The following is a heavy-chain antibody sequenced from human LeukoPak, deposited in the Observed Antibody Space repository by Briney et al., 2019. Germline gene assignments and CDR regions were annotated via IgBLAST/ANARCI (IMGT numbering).Heavy chain of an antibody. CDR2: THYSGST. V-gene: IGHV4-59*01. CDR3: ARETVTGYPALDI. Sequence: SETLSLTCTVSGGSISSYYWSWIRQPPEKGLEWIGYTHYSGSTKYNPSLKSRLTISLDTSKNQFSLRLSSVTAADTAVYFCARETVTGYPALDIWGQGTMVTVSS. J-gene: IGHJ3*02. CDR1: GGSISSYY. D-gene: IGHD3-9*01.